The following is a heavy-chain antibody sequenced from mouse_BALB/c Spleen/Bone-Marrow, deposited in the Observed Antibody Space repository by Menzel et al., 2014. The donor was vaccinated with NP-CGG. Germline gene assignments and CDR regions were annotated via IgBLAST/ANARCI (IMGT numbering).Heavy chain of an antibody. CDR1: SYSITSDYA. CDR2: ISYSGST. J-gene: IGHJ2*01. CDR3: ARYDYDVGYFDY. V-gene: IGHV3-2*02. D-gene: IGHD2-4*01. Sequence: EVMLVESGPGLVKPSQSLSLPCTVTSYSITSDYAWNWIRQFPGNKLEWMGYISYSGSTSYNPSLKSRISITRDTSKNQFFLQLNSVTTEDTATYYCARYDYDVGYFDYWGQGTPLTVSS.